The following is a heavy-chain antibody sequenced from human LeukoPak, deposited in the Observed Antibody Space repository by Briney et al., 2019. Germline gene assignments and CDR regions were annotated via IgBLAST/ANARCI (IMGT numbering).Heavy chain of an antibody. D-gene: IGHD1-1*01. CDR3: AKSLERRVWAFDI. J-gene: IGHJ3*02. CDR2: ISGSGGST. V-gene: IGHV3-23*01. Sequence: GGSLGLSCAASGFTFSSYAMSWVRQAPGKGLEWVSAISGSGGSTYYADSVKGRFTISRDNSKNTLYLQMNSLRAEDTAVYYCAKSLERRVWAFDIWGQGTMVTVSS. CDR1: GFTFSSYA.